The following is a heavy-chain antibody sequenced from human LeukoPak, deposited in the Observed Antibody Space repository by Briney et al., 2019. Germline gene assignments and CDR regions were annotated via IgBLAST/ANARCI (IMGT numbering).Heavy chain of an antibody. CDR1: GFTFSKTG. V-gene: IGHV1-58*01. Sequence: SVKVSCRASGFTFSKTGRKWVRQARGQRPEWIGWIVVGSGNTTYAQKFQERLTITRDMSTSTAYMELSSLRSDDTAVYYCAAATKGAFDIWGQGTMVTVSS. J-gene: IGHJ3*02. CDR3: AAATKGAFDI. CDR2: IVVGSGNT. D-gene: IGHD5-24*01.